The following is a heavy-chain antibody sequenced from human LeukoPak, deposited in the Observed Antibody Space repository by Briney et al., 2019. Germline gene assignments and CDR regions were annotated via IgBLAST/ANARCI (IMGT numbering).Heavy chain of an antibody. V-gene: IGHV3-21*01. J-gene: IGHJ2*01. Sequence: GGSLRLSCAASGFTFSNAWMNWVRQAPGKGLEWVSSITRTSSYIYYTDSMKGRFTISRDNAKKSLYLQMNTLRAEDTALYYCARAPSAGDYYPWYFDLWGRGTLVTVSS. CDR2: ITRTSSYI. D-gene: IGHD7-27*01. CDR1: GFTFSNAW. CDR3: ARAPSAGDYYPWYFDL.